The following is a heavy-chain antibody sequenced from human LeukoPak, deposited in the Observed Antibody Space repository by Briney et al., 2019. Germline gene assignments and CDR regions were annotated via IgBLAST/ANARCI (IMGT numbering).Heavy chain of an antibody. CDR2: ISSSGSTI. Sequence: PGGSLRLSCAASGFTFSSYSMNWVRQAPGKGLEWVSYISSSGSTIYYADSVKGRFTISRDNARNSLYLQMNSLRAEDTAVYYCARDHSGWSGDYWGQGTLVTVSS. CDR1: GFTFSSYS. J-gene: IGHJ4*02. CDR3: ARDHSGWSGDY. V-gene: IGHV3-48*04. D-gene: IGHD6-19*01.